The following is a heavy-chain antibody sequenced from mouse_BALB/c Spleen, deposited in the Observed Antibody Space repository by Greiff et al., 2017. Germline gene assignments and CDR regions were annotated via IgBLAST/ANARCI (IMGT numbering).Heavy chain of an antibody. CDR2: ISSGGSYT. V-gene: IGHV5-6*02. D-gene: IGHD1-2*01. CDR3: ARGILRLLPGFAY. Sequence: EVMLVESGGDLVKPGGSLKLSCAASGFTFSSYGMSWVRQTPDKRLEWVATISSGGSYTYYPDSVKGRFTISRDNAKNTLYLQMSSLKSEDTAMYYCARGILRLLPGFAYWGQGTLVTVSA. CDR1: GFTFSSYG. J-gene: IGHJ3*01.